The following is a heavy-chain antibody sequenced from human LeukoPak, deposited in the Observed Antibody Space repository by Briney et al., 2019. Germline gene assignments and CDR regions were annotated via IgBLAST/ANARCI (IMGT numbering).Heavy chain of an antibody. D-gene: IGHD3-10*01. Sequence: GTSLRLSCAASGFTFSNYAVHWVRQAPGKGLEWVAVISYDGGHIYYADSVKGRFTISRDNSKNTLYLQMNSLRSEDTALYYCTRDNIAGSGSSDWGQGTLVTVSS. V-gene: IGHV3-30-3*01. CDR3: TRDNIAGSGSSD. CDR1: GFTFSNYA. CDR2: ISYDGGHI. J-gene: IGHJ4*02.